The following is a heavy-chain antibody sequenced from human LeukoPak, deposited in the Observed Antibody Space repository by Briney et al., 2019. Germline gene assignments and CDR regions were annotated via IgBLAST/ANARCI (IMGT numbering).Heavy chain of an antibody. CDR3: ARGVYDSSGYSRQAYYYYMDV. D-gene: IGHD3-22*01. CDR2: IIPIFGTA. Sequence: SVKVSCKASGGTFSSYAISWVRQAPGQGLEWMGAIIPIFGTANYAQKFQGRVTITTDESTSTAYMELSSLRSEDTAVYYCARGVYDSSGYSRQAYYYYMDVWGKGTTVTVSS. J-gene: IGHJ6*03. CDR1: GGTFSSYA. V-gene: IGHV1-69*05.